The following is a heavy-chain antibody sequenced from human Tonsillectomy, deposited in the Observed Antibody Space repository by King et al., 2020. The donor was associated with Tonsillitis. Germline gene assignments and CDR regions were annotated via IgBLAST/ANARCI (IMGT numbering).Heavy chain of an antibody. CDR3: ARDSFASVHYYCGVDV. Sequence: VQLQESGPGLVKPSQTLSLTCTVSGASISSGDYYWSWIRQPPGKGLEWIGYIYYSGSTYYNPSLKSRVTISVDTSKNQFSLKLSSVTAADTAVYYCARDSFASVHYYCGVDVWGQGTTVTVSS. V-gene: IGHV4-30-4*01. D-gene: IGHD1-1*01. CDR2: IYYSGST. J-gene: IGHJ6*02. CDR1: GASISSGDYY.